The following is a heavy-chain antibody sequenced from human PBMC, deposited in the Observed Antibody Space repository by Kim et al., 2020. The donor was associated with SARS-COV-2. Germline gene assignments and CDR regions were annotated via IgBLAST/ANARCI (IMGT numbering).Heavy chain of an antibody. J-gene: IGHJ3*01. CDR2: INHSGST. Sequence: SETLSLTCAVYGGSFSGYYWSWIRQPPGKGLEWIGEINHSGSTNYNPSLKSRVTISVDTSKNQFSLKLSSVTAADTAVYYCARVGDIVVVPAAYRGDAF. V-gene: IGHV4-34*01. D-gene: IGHD2-2*01. CDR1: GGSFSGYY. CDR3: ARVGDIVVVPAAYRGDAF.